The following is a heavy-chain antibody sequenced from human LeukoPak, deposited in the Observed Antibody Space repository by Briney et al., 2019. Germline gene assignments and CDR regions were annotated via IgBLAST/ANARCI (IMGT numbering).Heavy chain of an antibody. V-gene: IGHV3-23*01. Sequence: PGGSLRLSCAASGFTFSNYAMSWVRQAPGKGLEWVSSINGRGGSTYYADSVKGRFTISRDNSKNTLYLQMNSLRAEDTAVYYCARKAGYYYGSGDSWGQGTLVTVSS. D-gene: IGHD3-10*01. J-gene: IGHJ4*02. CDR1: GFTFSNYA. CDR3: ARKAGYYYGSGDS. CDR2: INGRGGST.